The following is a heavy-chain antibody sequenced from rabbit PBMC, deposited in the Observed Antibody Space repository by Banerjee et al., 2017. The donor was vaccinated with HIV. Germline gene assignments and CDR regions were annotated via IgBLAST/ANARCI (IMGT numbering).Heavy chain of an antibody. CDR3: VRDRANIGGDYGPYYFDL. CDR1: GFDFSGYG. V-gene: IGHV1S47*01. J-gene: IGHJ4*01. Sequence: QEQLVESGGGLVQPGGSLKLSCKGSGFDFSGYGVSWVRQAPGKGLEWIGYIDPVFGRTYYASWVNGRFTILSHNAQNTLYLQLNSLTAADTATYFCVRDRANIGGDYGPYYFDLWGQGTLVTVS. D-gene: IGHD2-1*01. CDR2: IDPVFGRT.